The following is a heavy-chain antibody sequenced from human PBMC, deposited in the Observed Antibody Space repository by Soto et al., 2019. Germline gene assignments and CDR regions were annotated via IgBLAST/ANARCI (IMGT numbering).Heavy chain of an antibody. CDR2: ITTDKGKT. J-gene: IGHJ4*02. Sequence: QVQLVQSGPEVKKPGASVKVSCKTSGYTFTNYGISWVRQAPGQGLEWMGWITTDKGKTTYAQKFQCRVTMTTDTFTSTAYMELRSLRSDDTAMHYFANRSPAFSYWGQRTLVTVSS. D-gene: IGHD3-3*02. V-gene: IGHV1-18*01. CDR3: ANRSPAFSY. CDR1: GYTFTNYG.